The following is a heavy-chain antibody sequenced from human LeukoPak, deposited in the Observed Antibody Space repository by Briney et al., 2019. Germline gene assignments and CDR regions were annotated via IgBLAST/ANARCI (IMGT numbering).Heavy chain of an antibody. CDR3: ARLDDSGGYYYYMDV. Sequence: SETLSLTCTVSGGSISSGSYYWSWIRQPAGKGLEWIGRIYTSGSTYYNPFLKSRVTMSVDTSKNQFSLKLSSVTAADTAVYYCARLDDSGGYYYYMDVWGKGTTVTVSS. D-gene: IGHD4-23*01. CDR1: GGSISSGSYY. V-gene: IGHV4-61*02. J-gene: IGHJ6*03. CDR2: IYTSGST.